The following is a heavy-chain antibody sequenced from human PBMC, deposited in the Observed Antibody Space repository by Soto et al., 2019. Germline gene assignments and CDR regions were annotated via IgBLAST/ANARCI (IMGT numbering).Heavy chain of an antibody. J-gene: IGHJ6*02. D-gene: IGHD3-3*01. CDR3: AAGWLRVLEWFPQPYYGMDG. V-gene: IGHV1-58*01. Sequence: SVKVSCKASGFTFTNSAVQWVRQARGQRLEWIGWIVVGSGNTNYAQKFQERVTITRDMSTSTAYMGLSSLRSEDTAVYYCAAGWLRVLEWFPQPYYGMDGWGQGNTVTFSS. CDR1: GFTFTNSA. CDR2: IVVGSGNT.